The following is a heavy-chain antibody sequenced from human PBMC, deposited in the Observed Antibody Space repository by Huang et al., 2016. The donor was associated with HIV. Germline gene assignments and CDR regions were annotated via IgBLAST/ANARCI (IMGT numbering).Heavy chain of an antibody. D-gene: IGHD3-10*01. CDR2: IYYMGGT. V-gene: IGHV4-39*01. J-gene: IGHJ4*02. Sequence: QLQLQESGPGLVKPSETLSLTCTVSGGSIRSDNYYWGWIRQPPGTGLEWIGSIYYMGGTYSNPSLKSRVTITVDTAKNQFALKMRSVTAADTAVYYCARLPGSITMIRGVITDPYWGQGTLVTVSS. CDR3: ARLPGSITMIRGVITDPY. CDR1: GGSIRSDNYY.